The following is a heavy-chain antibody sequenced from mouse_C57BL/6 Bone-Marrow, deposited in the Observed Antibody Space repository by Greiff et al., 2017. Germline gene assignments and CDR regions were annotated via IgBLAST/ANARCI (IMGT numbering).Heavy chain of an antibody. J-gene: IGHJ3*01. V-gene: IGHV1-34*01. CDR3: ARRGSYNSNGFAY. D-gene: IGHD2-5*01. CDR2: INPNNGGT. Sequence: EVQLQQSGPELVKPGASVKMSCKASGYTFTDYYMHWVKQSHGQSLEWIGYINPNNGGTSYNQKFKGKATLTVDKSSSTAYMELRSLTSEDSAVYDCARRGSYNSNGFAYWGQGTLVTVSA. CDR1: GYTFTDYY.